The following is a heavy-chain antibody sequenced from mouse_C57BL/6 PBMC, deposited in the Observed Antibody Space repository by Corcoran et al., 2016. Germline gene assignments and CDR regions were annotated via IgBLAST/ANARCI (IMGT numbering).Heavy chain of an antibody. CDR2: IDPEDDET. D-gene: IGHD3-2*02. J-gene: IGHJ2*01. CDR1: GFNIKDYY. CDR3: ARITAQATDY. V-gene: IGHV14-2*01. Sequence: EVQLQQSGAELVKPGASVKLSCTASGFNIKDYYMHWVKQRTEQGLEWIGRIDPEDDETKYAPKFQGKATITADTSSNTAYLQLSSLTSEDTAVYYCARITAQATDYWGQGTTLTVSS.